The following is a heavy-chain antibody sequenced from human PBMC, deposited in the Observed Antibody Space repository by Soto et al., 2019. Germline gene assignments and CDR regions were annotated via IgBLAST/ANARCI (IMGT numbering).Heavy chain of an antibody. Sequence: TSETLSLTCAVSGYSISSGYYWGWIRQPPGKGLEWIGSIYHSGSTYYNPSLKSRVTISVDTSKNQFSLKLSSVTAADTAVYYWAGEGIAVAGTTSWGQGXLVTVYS. CDR1: GYSISSGYY. D-gene: IGHD6-19*01. CDR3: AGEGIAVAGTTS. CDR2: IYHSGST. J-gene: IGHJ5*02. V-gene: IGHV4-38-2*01.